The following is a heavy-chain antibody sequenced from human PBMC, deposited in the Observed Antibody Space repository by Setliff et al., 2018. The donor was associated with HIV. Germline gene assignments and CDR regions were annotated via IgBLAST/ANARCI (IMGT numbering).Heavy chain of an antibody. J-gene: IGHJ6*03. CDR1: GGTFSSYA. CDR2: IIPIFGIG. V-gene: IGHV1-69*10. Sequence: GASVKVSCKASGGTFSSYAISWVRQAPGQGLEWMGGIIPIFGIGNDEQAQKFKGRVTFTADKSTSTVYMELSSLRSEDTAVYYCARCGAGEWHLYMDVRGKGTAVTVSS. D-gene: IGHD3-16*01. CDR3: ARCGAGEWHLYMDV.